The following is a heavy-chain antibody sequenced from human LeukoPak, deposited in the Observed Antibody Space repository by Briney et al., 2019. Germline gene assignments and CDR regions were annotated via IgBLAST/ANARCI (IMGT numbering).Heavy chain of an antibody. Sequence: SETLSLTCTVSGGSIIINDYYWAWIRQPPGKGLEWIGSIYYTGTTYYNPSLKNRVTISVDTSKNQFSLKLSSVTAADTAVYYCARGKGDYCDYWGQGTLVTVSS. CDR3: ARGKGDYCDY. CDR1: GGSIIINDYY. CDR2: IYYTGTT. J-gene: IGHJ4*02. V-gene: IGHV4-39*07. D-gene: IGHD2-21*01.